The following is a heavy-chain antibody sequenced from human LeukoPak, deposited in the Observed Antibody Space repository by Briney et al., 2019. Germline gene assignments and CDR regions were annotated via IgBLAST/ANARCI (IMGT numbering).Heavy chain of an antibody. V-gene: IGHV4-59*01. J-gene: IGHJ3*02. CDR3: ARSGTGFWSGSLDAFDI. CDR2: IYYSGST. Sequence: SETLSLTCTVSGGSISSYYWSWIRQPPGKGLEWIGYIYYSGSTNYNPSLKSRVTISVDTSKNQFSLKLSSVTAADTAVYYCARSGTGFWSGSLDAFDIWGQGTMVTVSS. D-gene: IGHD3-3*01. CDR1: GGSISSYY.